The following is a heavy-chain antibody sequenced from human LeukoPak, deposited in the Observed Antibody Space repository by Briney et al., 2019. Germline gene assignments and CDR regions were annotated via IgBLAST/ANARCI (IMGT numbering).Heavy chain of an antibody. CDR1: GYTFTGYY. V-gene: IGHV1-69*13. Sequence: SVKVSCKASGYTFTGYYMHWVRQAPGQGLEWMGGIIPIFGTANYAQKFQGRVTITADESTSTAYMELSSLRSEDTAVYYCASVGYSYGLWGQGTLVTVSS. CDR2: IIPIFGTA. D-gene: IGHD5-18*01. CDR3: ASVGYSYGL. J-gene: IGHJ4*02.